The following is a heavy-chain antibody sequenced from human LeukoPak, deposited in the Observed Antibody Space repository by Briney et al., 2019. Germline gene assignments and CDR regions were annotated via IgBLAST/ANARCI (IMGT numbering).Heavy chain of an antibody. CDR3: AKDLSSGGSYYGAPDAFDI. J-gene: IGHJ3*02. CDR2: ISGSGGST. D-gene: IGHD1-26*01. V-gene: IGHV3-23*01. CDR1: GFTFSSYA. Sequence: GGSLRLSCAASGFTFSSYAMSWVRQAPGKGPEWVSAISGSGGSTYYADSVKGRFTISRDNSKNTLYLQMNSLRAEDTAVYYCAKDLSSGGSYYGAPDAFDIWGQGTMVTVSS.